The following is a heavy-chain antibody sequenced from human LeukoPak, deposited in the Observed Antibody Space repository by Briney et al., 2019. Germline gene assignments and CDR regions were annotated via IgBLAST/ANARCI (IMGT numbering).Heavy chain of an antibody. CDR2: MNPNSGNT. CDR3: ARGPPRYYDILTGYRRPYYYYMDV. J-gene: IGHJ6*03. Sequence: ASVKVSCKASGYTFTSYDINWVRQATGQGLEWMGWMNPNSGNTGYAQKFQGRVTMTRNTSISTAYMELSSLRSEGTAVYYCARGPPRYYDILTGYRRPYYYYMDVWGKGTTVTVSS. D-gene: IGHD3-9*01. CDR1: GYTFTSYD. V-gene: IGHV1-8*01.